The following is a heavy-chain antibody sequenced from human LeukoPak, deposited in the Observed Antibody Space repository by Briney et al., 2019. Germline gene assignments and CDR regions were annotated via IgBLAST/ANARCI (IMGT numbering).Heavy chain of an antibody. Sequence: GRSLRLSCAVSGFTFSDYDMHWVRQAPGKGLEWVAVIWYDGSNKYYADSVKGRFTISRDNSKNTLYLQMNTLRAEDTAVYYCARDPGGVVYFDYWGQGTLVTVSS. V-gene: IGHV3-33*01. J-gene: IGHJ4*02. CDR1: GFTFSDYD. CDR2: IWYDGSNK. D-gene: IGHD2-8*01. CDR3: ARDPGGVVYFDY.